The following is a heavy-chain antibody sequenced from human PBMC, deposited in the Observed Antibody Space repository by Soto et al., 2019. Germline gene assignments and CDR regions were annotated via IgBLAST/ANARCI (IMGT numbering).Heavy chain of an antibody. CDR1: GFTFSAYA. CDR2: ISSRGDST. CDR3: PVGIYYYGWDG. J-gene: IGHJ6*02. V-gene: IGHV3-23*01. Sequence: EVQLLESGGGLVQPGGSLRLSCAASGFTFSAYAMIWVRQAPGKGLEWVSTISSRGDSTYYADSVKGRFTISRDNSKNTVFLQMKNLRAEDTARYFCPVGIYYYGWDGWGQGTMVTVSS. D-gene: IGHD6-13*01.